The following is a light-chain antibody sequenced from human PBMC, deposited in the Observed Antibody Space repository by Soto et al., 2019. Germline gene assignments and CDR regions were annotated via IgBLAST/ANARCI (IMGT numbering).Light chain of an antibody. CDR3: QSYDSSLSGVV. V-gene: IGLV1-40*01. CDR2: GNF. Sequence: QSVLTQPPSVSGAPGQRVTISCAGGSSSIGAGYDVHWYQQVPGTAPKLLIYGNFNRPSGVPDRFSGSKSGTSASLAITGLQAGDEDDYYSQSYDSSLSGVVFGGGTKVTVL. CDR1: SSSIGAGYD. J-gene: IGLJ2*01.